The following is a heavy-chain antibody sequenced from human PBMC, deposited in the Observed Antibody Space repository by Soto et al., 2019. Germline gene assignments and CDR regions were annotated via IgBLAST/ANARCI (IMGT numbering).Heavy chain of an antibody. CDR1: GGSFSGYY. CDR2: INHSGST. D-gene: IGHD3-10*01. CDR3: ARRARGVGRYNWFDP. J-gene: IGHJ5*02. V-gene: IGHV4-34*01. Sequence: SETLSLTCAVYGGSFSGYYWSWIRQPPGKGLEWIGEINHSGSTNYNPSLKSRVTISVDTSKNQFSLKLSSVTAADTAVYYCARRARGVGRYNWFDPWGHGTLATVSS.